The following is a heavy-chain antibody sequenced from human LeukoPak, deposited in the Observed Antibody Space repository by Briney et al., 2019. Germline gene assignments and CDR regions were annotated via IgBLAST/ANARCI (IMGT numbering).Heavy chain of an antibody. Sequence: GGSLRLSCAASGFTLSSYWMSWVRQAPGKGLEWVANIKQDGSEKYYVDSVKGRFTIPRDNAKNSLYLQMNSLRAEDTAVYYCARDYPATADAFDIWGQGTMVTVSS. V-gene: IGHV3-7*01. CDR1: GFTLSSYW. CDR3: ARDYPATADAFDI. J-gene: IGHJ3*02. D-gene: IGHD2-2*01. CDR2: IKQDGSEK.